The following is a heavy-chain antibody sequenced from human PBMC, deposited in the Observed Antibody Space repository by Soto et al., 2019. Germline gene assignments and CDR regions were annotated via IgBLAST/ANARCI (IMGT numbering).Heavy chain of an antibody. CDR1: GGSLRSGDYY. CDR3: ARGWEPLDY. D-gene: IGHD1-26*01. CDR2: IYYSGST. V-gene: IGHV4-30-4*01. Sequence: SETLSLTCTVSGGSLRSGDYYWSWIRQPPGKGLEWIGYIYYSGSTYYNPSLKSRVTISVDTSKNQFSLKLSSVTAADTAVYYCARGWEPLDYWGQGTLVTVSS. J-gene: IGHJ4*02.